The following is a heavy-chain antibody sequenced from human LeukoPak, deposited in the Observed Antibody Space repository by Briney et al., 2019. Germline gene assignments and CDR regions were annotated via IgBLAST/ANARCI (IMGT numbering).Heavy chain of an antibody. D-gene: IGHD3-10*01. Sequence: GGSLRLSCAASGFTFSSYSMNWVRQAPGKGLEWVSSISSSSSYIYYADSVKGRFTISRDNAKNSLYLQMNSLRAEDTAVYYCATQYGSGSYYTGYYYYYMDVWGKGTTVTISS. J-gene: IGHJ6*03. CDR3: ATQYGSGSYYTGYYYYYMDV. CDR1: GFTFSSYS. V-gene: IGHV3-21*01. CDR2: ISSSSSYI.